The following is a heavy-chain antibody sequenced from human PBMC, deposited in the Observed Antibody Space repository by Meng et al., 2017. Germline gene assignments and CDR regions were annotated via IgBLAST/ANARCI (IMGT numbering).Heavy chain of an antibody. D-gene: IGHD2-8*01. CDR3: AKELRPNDA. V-gene: IGHV3-30*07. CDR1: GFTFSSYA. CDR2: ISYDGSNK. Sequence: VQLVESVGGVVQPGRSLRLSCAASGFTFSSYAMHWVRQAPGKGLEWVAVISYDGSNKYYADSVKGRFTISRDNSKNTLYLQMDSLRVEDTALYYCAKELRPNDAWGQGTLVTVSS. J-gene: IGHJ5*02.